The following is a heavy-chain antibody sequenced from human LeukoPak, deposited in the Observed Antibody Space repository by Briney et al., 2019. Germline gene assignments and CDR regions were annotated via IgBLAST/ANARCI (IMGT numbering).Heavy chain of an antibody. D-gene: IGHD2-21*01. V-gene: IGHV1-2*02. CDR1: GYTFTGYY. J-gene: IGHJ4*02. CDR2: INPNSGGT. Sequence: ASVKVSCKASGYTFTGYYMHWVRQAPGQGLEWMGWINPNSGGTNYAQKFQGRVTMARDTSISTAYMELSRLRSDDTAVYYCARDQAVVVIAMGYWGQGTLVTVSS. CDR3: ARDQAVVVIAMGY.